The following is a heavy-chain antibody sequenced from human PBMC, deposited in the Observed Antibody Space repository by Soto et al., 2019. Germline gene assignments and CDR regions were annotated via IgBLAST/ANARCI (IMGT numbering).Heavy chain of an antibody. CDR3: AKDLLYSGSYSGY. CDR2: ISGSGGST. CDR1: GFTFSSYA. Sequence: EVQLLESGGGLVQPGGSLRLSCAASGFTFSSYAMSWVRQAPGKGLEWVSAISGSGGSTYYADSVKGRFTISRDNSKNTLYLQMNSLIADDTAVYYCAKDLLYSGSYSGYWGQGTLVTVSS. V-gene: IGHV3-23*01. D-gene: IGHD1-26*01. J-gene: IGHJ4*02.